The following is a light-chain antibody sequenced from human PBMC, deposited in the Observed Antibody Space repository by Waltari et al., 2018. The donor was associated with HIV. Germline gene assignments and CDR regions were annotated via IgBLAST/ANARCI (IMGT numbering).Light chain of an antibody. CDR1: SSDVGGYNY. Sequence: QSALTQPASVSGSPGQSITISCSGTSSDVGGYNYVSWYQQHPGKAPKLMIYEVTNRPSGVSNSFSGSKSGNTASLTISGLQPEDEADYYCSSYTSTSTQVFGTGTTVTVL. J-gene: IGLJ1*01. V-gene: IGLV2-14*01. CDR3: SSYTSTSTQV. CDR2: EVT.